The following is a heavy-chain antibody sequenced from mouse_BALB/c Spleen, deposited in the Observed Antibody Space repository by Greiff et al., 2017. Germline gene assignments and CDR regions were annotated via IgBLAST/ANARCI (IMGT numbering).Heavy chain of an antibody. J-gene: IGHJ4*01. CDR1: GFSFTSYG. D-gene: IGHD5-1*01. Sequence: VKLMESGPGLVAPSLSLSITCTVSGFSFTSYGVHWVRQPPGKGLEWLGVIWAGGSTNYNSALMSRLSISKDNSKSQVFLKMNSLRTDDTAMYYCARDRDLRGYAMDYWGQGTAVTVSS. CDR2: IWAGGST. V-gene: IGHV2-9*02. CDR3: ARDRDLRGYAMDY.